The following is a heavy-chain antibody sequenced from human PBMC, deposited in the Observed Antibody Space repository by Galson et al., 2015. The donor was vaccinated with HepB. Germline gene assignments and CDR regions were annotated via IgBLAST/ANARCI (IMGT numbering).Heavy chain of an antibody. CDR1: GGTFSSYA. V-gene: IGHV1-69*04. D-gene: IGHD6-13*01. CDR3: ARDSHSSSPYAEYFQH. J-gene: IGHJ1*01. CDR2: IIPILGIA. Sequence: SVKVSCKASGGTFSSYAINWVRQAPGQGLEWMGRIIPILGIANYAQKFQGRVTITADKSTSTAYMELSSLRSEDTAVYYCARDSHSSSPYAEYFQHWGQGTLVTVSS.